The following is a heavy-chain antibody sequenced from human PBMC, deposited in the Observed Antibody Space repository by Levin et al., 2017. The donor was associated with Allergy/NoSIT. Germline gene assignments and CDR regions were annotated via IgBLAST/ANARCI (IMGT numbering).Heavy chain of an antibody. V-gene: IGHV1-2*02. CDR2: INPNSGGT. J-gene: IGHJ4*02. D-gene: IGHD2-15*01. CDR1: GYTFTGYY. CDR3: ARAPRVEWWRGDDY. Sequence: ASVKVSCKASGYTFTGYYMHWVRQAPGQGLEWMGWINPNSGGTNYAQKFQGRVTMTRDTSISTAYMELSRLRSDDTAVYYCARAPRVEWWRGDDYWGQGTLVTVSS.